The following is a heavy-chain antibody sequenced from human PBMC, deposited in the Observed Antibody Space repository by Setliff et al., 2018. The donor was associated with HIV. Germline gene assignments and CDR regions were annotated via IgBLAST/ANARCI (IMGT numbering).Heavy chain of an antibody. D-gene: IGHD1-26*01. J-gene: IGHJ4*01. V-gene: IGHV4-59*01. CDR3: ARGLRGYSVSYYPFDY. CDR1: GGSISSYY. CDR2: IYYSGST. Sequence: SETLSLTCSVSGGSISSYYWSWIRQPPGKGLEWIGYIYYSGSTNYNPSLKSRVTISVDTSKNQFSLKLSSVTAADAAVYYCARGLRGYSVSYYPFDYWGPVPLVPVSS.